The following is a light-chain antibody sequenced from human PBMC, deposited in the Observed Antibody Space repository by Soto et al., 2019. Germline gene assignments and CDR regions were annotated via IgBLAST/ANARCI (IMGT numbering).Light chain of an antibody. CDR2: DAS. V-gene: IGKV1-5*01. Sequence: DIQMTPSHSTLSASVVYRVNITFRASQSISSWLAWYQQKPGKAPKLLIYDASSLESGVPSRFSGSGSGTEFTLTISSLQPDDFATYYCQKYNSYSQTFGQGTKVDIK. CDR3: QKYNSYSQT. J-gene: IGKJ1*01. CDR1: QSISSW.